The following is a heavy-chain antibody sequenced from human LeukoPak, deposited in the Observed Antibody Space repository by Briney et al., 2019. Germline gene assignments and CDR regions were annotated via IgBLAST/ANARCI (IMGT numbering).Heavy chain of an antibody. D-gene: IGHD2-2*02. J-gene: IGHJ4*02. CDR3: ARVSRCSSTSCYMWDY. CDR2: IIPILGIA. Sequence: AASVKVSCKASGGTFSSYAISWVRQAPGQGLEWMGRIIPILGIANYAQKFQGRATITADKSTSTAYMELSSLRSEDTAVYYCARVSRCSSTSCYMWDYWGRGTLVTVSS. V-gene: IGHV1-69*04. CDR1: GGTFSSYA.